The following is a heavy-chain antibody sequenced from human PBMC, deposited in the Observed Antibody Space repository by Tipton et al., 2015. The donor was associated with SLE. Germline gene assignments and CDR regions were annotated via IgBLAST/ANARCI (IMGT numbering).Heavy chain of an antibody. D-gene: IGHD1-26*01. CDR3: ARLEWELRYFDY. Sequence: TLSLTCAVSGYSISSGYYWGWIRQPPGKGLEWIGSIYHSGSTYYNPSLKSRVTISVDTSKNQFSLKLSSVTAADTAVYYCARLEWELRYFDYWGQGTLVTVSS. CDR1: GYSISSGYY. J-gene: IGHJ4*02. CDR2: IYHSGST. V-gene: IGHV4-38-2*01.